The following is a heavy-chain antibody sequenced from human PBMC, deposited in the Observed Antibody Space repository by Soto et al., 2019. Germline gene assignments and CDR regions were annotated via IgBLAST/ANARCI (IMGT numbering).Heavy chain of an antibody. CDR2: IYWDDDK. CDR1: GFSLSTSGVG. CDR3: AHTRSAYDFWSGYPSWFDP. J-gene: IGHJ5*02. D-gene: IGHD3-3*01. Sequence: QITLKESGPTLVKPTQTLTLTCTFSGFSLSTSGVGVGWIRQPPGKALEWLALIYWDDDKRYSPSLKSRLTITKDTSKNQVVLTMTTMDPVDTATYYCAHTRSAYDFWSGYPSWFDPWGQGTLVTVSS. V-gene: IGHV2-5*02.